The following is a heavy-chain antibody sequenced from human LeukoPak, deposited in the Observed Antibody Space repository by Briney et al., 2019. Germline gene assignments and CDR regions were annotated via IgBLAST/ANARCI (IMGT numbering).Heavy chain of an antibody. V-gene: IGHV4-34*01. D-gene: IGHD6-13*01. CDR1: GGSFSGYY. Sequence: PSETLSLTCAVYGGSFSGYYWSWIRQPPGKGLEWIGEINHSGSTNYNPSLKSRVTISVDTSKNQFSLKLSSVTAAGTAVYYCARQRKIAAAGTRFDYWGQGTLGTVSS. J-gene: IGHJ4*02. CDR2: INHSGST. CDR3: ARQRKIAAAGTRFDY.